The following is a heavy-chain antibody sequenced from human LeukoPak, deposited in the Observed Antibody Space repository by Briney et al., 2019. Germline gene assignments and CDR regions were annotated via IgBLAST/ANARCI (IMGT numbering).Heavy chain of an antibody. CDR1: GDSISSSRYL. CDR2: IYYSGST. V-gene: IGHV4-39*02. D-gene: IGHD6-13*01. J-gene: IGHJ4*02. Sequence: KASETLSLTCTVSGDSISSSRYLWGWIRQPPGKGLEWIGSIYYSGSTYYNPSLQSRVTIFVDTSNNHFSLKLTSVTAADTAVYYCARLRGEGRSCCGRWAFDYWGQGTLVTVSS. CDR3: ARLRGEGRSCCGRWAFDY.